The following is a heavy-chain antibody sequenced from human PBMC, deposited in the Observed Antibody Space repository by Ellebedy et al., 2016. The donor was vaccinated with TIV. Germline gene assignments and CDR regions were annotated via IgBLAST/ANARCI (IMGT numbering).Heavy chain of an antibody. CDR1: GFTFSAFA. CDR3: AKDQVAGDGRWVFDS. V-gene: IGHV3-23*01. J-gene: IGHJ3*01. CDR2: MHGSGRGI. Sequence: GESLKISCEASGFTFSAFAMGWVRQTPGKGLEWVSGMHGSGRGISYSESVKGRFIISRDNSKNILYLQMNSLRAEDMAIYYCAKDQVAGDGRWVFDSWGQGTVVTVSS. D-gene: IGHD5-24*01.